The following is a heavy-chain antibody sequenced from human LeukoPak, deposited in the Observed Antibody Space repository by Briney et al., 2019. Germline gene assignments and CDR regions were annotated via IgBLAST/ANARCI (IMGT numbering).Heavy chain of an antibody. J-gene: IGHJ4*02. D-gene: IGHD5-18*01. Sequence: PGGSLRLSCAASGFTFSSYAMHWVRQSLGKGLEWVAVMSYDGFNKYYADSVKGRFTISRDKSKNTLYLQMNSLRAEDTAVYYCAKTKGYSYGYYFDYWGQATLVIVPS. CDR1: GFTFSSYA. CDR2: MSYDGFNK. CDR3: AKTKGYSYGYYFDY. V-gene: IGHV3-30*18.